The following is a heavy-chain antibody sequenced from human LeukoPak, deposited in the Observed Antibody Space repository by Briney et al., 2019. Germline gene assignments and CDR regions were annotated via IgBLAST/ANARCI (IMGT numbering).Heavy chain of an antibody. J-gene: IGHJ3*02. CDR3: ASHVLYAFDI. D-gene: IGHD3-16*01. CDR2: IYYSGST. CDR1: GGSISSYY. V-gene: IGHV4-59*01. Sequence: SETLSLTCTVSGGSISSYYWSWIRQPPGKGLEWIGYIYYSGSTNYNPFLKSRVTISVDTSKNQFSLKLSSVTAADTAIYYCASHVLYAFDIWGQGTMVTVSS.